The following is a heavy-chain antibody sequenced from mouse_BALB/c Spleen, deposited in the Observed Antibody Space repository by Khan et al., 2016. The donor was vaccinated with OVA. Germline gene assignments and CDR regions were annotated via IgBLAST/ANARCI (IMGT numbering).Heavy chain of an antibody. V-gene: IGHV2-6-1*01. CDR3: ARQPYYHYNVMDY. J-gene: IGHJ4*01. D-gene: IGHD2-10*01. Sequence: QVQLKESGPGLVAPSQSLSITCTISGFSLTNYGVHWVRQPPGKGLEWLVVIWIDGGTTYNSALKSRLTITKDNSKSRVFLKMNSLQTDDTAIYVCARQPYYHYNVMDYWGQGTSVTVSS. CDR1: GFSLTNYG. CDR2: IWIDGGT.